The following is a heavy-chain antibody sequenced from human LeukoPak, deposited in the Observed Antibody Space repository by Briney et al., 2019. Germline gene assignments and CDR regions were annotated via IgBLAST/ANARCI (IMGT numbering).Heavy chain of an antibody. CDR1: GYTFTNYG. V-gene: IGHV1-18*01. CDR2: INPENGNT. J-gene: IGHJ6*03. Sequence: ASMKVSCKASGYTFTNYGVTWVRQAPGQGLEWVGWINPENGNTNYAGTFQGRVTMTTDTSTNTAYMELRSLRSDDTAVYYCARVQGYYYYYLDVWGKGTTVTVSS. CDR3: ARVQGYYYYYLDV.